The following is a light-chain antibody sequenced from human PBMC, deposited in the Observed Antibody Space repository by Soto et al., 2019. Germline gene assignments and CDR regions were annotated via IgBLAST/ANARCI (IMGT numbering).Light chain of an antibody. CDR1: QSVSSY. Sequence: EIILTQSPATLSLSPGERATLSCRASQSVSSYLAWYQHKPGQAPRLLIYDASTRATGIPARFSGSGSGTDFTLTISSLEPEAFAVYYCQQRSTPLTFGGGTKVEIK. CDR3: QQRSTPLT. CDR2: DAS. J-gene: IGKJ4*01. V-gene: IGKV3-11*01.